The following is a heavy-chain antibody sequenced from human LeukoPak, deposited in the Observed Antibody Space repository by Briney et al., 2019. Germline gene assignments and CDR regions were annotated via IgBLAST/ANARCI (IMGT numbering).Heavy chain of an antibody. Sequence: LQTLSLTCTVSGGSISSGGYYWSWIRQHPGKGLEWIGYIYYSGSTYYNPSLKSRVTISVDTSKNQFSLKLSSVTAADTAVYYCAARGSDSLYFDYWGQGTLVTVSS. CDR2: IYYSGST. J-gene: IGHJ4*02. CDR1: GGSISSGGYY. V-gene: IGHV4-31*03. CDR3: AARGSDSLYFDY. D-gene: IGHD2-21*01.